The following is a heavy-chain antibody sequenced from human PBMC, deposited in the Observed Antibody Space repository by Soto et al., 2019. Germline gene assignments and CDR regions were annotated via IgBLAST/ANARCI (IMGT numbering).Heavy chain of an antibody. CDR3: ARYSSGYPFDY. CDR1: GGSISSYY. D-gene: IGHD3-22*01. J-gene: IGHJ4*02. CDR2: IYYSGST. Sequence: SETLSLTCTVSGGSISSYYWSWIRRPPGKGLEWIGYIYYSGSTNYNPSLKSRVTISVDTSKNQFSLKLSSVTAADTAVYYCARYSSGYPFDYWGQGTLVTVSS. V-gene: IGHV4-59*01.